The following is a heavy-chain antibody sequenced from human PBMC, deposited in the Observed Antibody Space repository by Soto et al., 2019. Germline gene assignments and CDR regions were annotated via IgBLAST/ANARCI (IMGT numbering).Heavy chain of an antibody. V-gene: IGHV1-18*01. Sequence: ASVKVSCKASGYTFTSYGISWVRQAPGQGLEWMGWISAYNGNTNYAQRLQGRVTMTTDTSTSTAYMELRSLRSDDKAVYYCAREFYDYVWGKLGTTRNNWFDPWGQGTLVTVSS. CDR2: ISAYNGNT. CDR3: AREFYDYVWGKLGTTRNNWFDP. J-gene: IGHJ5*02. D-gene: IGHD3-16*01. CDR1: GYTFTSYG.